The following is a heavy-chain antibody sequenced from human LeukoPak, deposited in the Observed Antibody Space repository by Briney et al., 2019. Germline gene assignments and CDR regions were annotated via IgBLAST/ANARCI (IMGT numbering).Heavy chain of an antibody. CDR2: IYSGGST. J-gene: IGHJ4*02. CDR3: ARDPYNSGSSYFDY. Sequence: GGSLRLSCAVSGLTVSSNYMSWVRQAPGKGLEWVSAIYSGGSTFYADSVKGRFTISRDNSRNTLYLQMNSLRAEDTAVYYCARDPYNSGSSYFDYWGQGTLVTVSS. D-gene: IGHD3-10*01. V-gene: IGHV3-53*01. CDR1: GLTVSSNY.